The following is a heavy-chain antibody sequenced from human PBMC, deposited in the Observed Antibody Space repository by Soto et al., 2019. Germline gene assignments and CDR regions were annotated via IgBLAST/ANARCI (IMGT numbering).Heavy chain of an antibody. J-gene: IGHJ4*02. CDR3: ARENKFILTGGFDY. D-gene: IGHD3-16*02. CDR1: GFTFSSYA. V-gene: IGHV3-30-3*01. CDR2: ISYDGSNK. Sequence: GGSLRLSCAASGFTFSSYAMHWVRQAPGKGLEWVAVISYDGSNKYYADSVKGRFTISRDNSKNTLYLQMNSLRAEDTAVYYCARENKFILTGGFDYWGQGTLVTVSS.